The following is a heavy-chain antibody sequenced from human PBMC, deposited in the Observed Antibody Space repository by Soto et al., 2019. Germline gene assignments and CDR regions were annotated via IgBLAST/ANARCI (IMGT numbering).Heavy chain of an antibody. CDR1: GGTFSSYA. J-gene: IGHJ5*02. D-gene: IGHD3-22*01. V-gene: IGHV1-69*01. Sequence: QVQLVQSGAEVKKPGSSVKVSCKASGGTFSSYAISWVRQAPGQGLEWMGGIIPIFGTANYAQKFQGRVTITADESTSTAYMELSSLRSEDTAVYYCARDYSYYYDSSGYFNWFDPWGQGTLVTVSS. CDR3: ARDYSYYYDSSGYFNWFDP. CDR2: IIPIFGTA.